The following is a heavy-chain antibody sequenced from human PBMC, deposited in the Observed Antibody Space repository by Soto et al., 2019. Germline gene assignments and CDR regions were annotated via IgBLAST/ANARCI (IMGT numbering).Heavy chain of an antibody. CDR3: ASWEWNDEDY. J-gene: IGHJ4*02. V-gene: IGHV3-48*03. CDR2: ISNSGDTI. D-gene: IGHD1-1*01. CDR1: EFIFSSYD. Sequence: EVQLVESGGALAQPGGSLRLSCVASEFIFSSYDMNWVRQAPGKGLEWVSHISNSGDTIYYTDSVKGRFTISRDNAMNSLYLEMENLRAEDTVVYYCASWEWNDEDYWGPGTLVTVSS.